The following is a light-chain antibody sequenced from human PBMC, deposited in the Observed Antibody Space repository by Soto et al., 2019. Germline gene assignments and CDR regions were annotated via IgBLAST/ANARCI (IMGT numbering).Light chain of an antibody. J-gene: IGLJ3*02. CDR3: QSYDSSLSGGV. CDR2: GNS. Sequence: QSVLTQPPSVSGAPGQRVTISCTRSSYNIGAGYDVHWYQQLPGTAPKLLIYGNSNRPSGVPDRFSGSKSGTSASLAITGLQAEDEADYYCQSYDSSLSGGVFGGGTKLTVL. V-gene: IGLV1-40*01. CDR1: SYNIGAGYD.